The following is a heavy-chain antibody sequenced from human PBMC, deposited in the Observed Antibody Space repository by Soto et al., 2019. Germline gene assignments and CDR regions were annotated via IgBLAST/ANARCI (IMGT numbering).Heavy chain of an antibody. J-gene: IGHJ6*02. Sequence: SETLSLTCTVSGDFISSYSWSWIRQSAGKGLEWIGRIYASGSTNYNPILKSRLTISVDTSKNQFSLKLSSVTAADTAVYYCAVLGDFQSSNHAMDAWGQGTTVTSP. V-gene: IGHV4-4*07. D-gene: IGHD3-10*01. CDR3: AVLGDFQSSNHAMDA. CDR2: IYASGST. CDR1: GDFISSYS.